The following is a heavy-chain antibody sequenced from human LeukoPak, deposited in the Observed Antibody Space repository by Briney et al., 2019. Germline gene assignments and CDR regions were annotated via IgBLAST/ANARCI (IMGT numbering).Heavy chain of an antibody. V-gene: IGHV4-34*01. Sequence: SETLSLSCAVYGVTFSGYYWSWIRQPPGKGLEWIGEINHSGSNNYNPPLKSRVNISVDTSKNQSSLKLSSVTAADTAVYYCARLLELEGVDYWGQGTLVTVSS. CDR2: INHSGSN. CDR1: GVTFSGYY. D-gene: IGHD1-7*01. J-gene: IGHJ4*02. CDR3: ARLLELEGVDY.